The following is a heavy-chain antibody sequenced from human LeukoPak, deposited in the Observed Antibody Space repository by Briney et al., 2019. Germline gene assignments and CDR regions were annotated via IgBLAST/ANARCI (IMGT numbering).Heavy chain of an antibody. D-gene: IGHD2-15*01. J-gene: IGHJ5*02. CDR2: LYHSGGP. CDR1: GGSFSGYY. CDR3: SREGGVAAKIDP. Sequence: SETLSLTCAVYGGSFSGYYWSWIRQPPGKGLEWIGSLYHSGGPHYNPSLKSRVTISVDTSKNQFSLKLRSVTAADTAMYYCSREGGVAAKIDPWGQGTLVTVSS. V-gene: IGHV4-34*01.